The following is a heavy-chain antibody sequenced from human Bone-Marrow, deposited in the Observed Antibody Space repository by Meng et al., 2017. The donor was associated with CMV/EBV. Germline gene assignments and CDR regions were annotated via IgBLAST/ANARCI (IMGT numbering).Heavy chain of an antibody. J-gene: IGHJ4*02. V-gene: IGHV3-23*01. CDR1: GFTFRSSA. D-gene: IGHD6-13*01. CDR3: AKAFSSSWYREYYDL. CDR2: ITGSGGST. Sequence: GGSLRLSCAASGFTFRSSAMSWVRQAPGKGLEWVSAITGSGGSTYHADSVKGRFTISRDNSKNTLYLQLNSLRAEDTAVYYCAKAFSSSWYREYYDLWGQATLATLSS.